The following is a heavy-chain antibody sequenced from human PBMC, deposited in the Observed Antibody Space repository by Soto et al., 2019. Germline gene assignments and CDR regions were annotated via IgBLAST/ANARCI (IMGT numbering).Heavy chain of an antibody. Sequence: QVQLVQSGAEVKKPGSSVKVSCKASGGTFSSYAISWVRQAPGQGLEWMGGIIPIFGTADYAQKFQGRVTITADESTSTASMELGSLRSEDTAVYYCASHPGGYRYRMDYWGQGTLVTVSS. J-gene: IGHJ4*02. CDR2: IIPIFGTA. CDR3: ASHPGGYRYRMDY. D-gene: IGHD5-18*01. V-gene: IGHV1-69*12. CDR1: GGTFSSYA.